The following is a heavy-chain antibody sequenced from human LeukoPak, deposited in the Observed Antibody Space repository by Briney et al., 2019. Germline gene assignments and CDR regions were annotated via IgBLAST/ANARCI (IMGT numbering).Heavy chain of an antibody. D-gene: IGHD2-2*01. J-gene: IGHJ3*02. V-gene: IGHV4-39*01. CDR2: IYYSGST. CDR3: ARIVVPAADAFDI. Sequence: SETLSLTCAVYGGSFSSYYWGWIRQPPGKGLEWIGSIYYSGSTYYNPSLKSRVTISVDTSKNQFSLKLSSVTAADTAVYYCARIVVPAADAFDIWGQGTMVTVSS. CDR1: GGSFSSYY.